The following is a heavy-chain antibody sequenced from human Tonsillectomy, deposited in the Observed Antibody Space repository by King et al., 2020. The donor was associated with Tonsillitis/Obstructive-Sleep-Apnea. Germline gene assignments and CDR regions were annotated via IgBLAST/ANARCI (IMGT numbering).Heavy chain of an antibody. CDR3: ARSPPVDGSGSYYVGPFDY. CDR1: GGSISSGGYY. V-gene: IGHV4-31*03. D-gene: IGHD3-10*01. CDR2: IYYSGST. Sequence: QLQESGPGLVKPSQTLSLTCTVSGGSISSGGYYWSWIRQHPGKGLEWIGYIYYSGSTYYNPSLKSRVTISVDTSKNQFSLKLSSVTAADTAVYYCARSPPVDGSGSYYVGPFDYWGQGTLVTVSS. J-gene: IGHJ4*02.